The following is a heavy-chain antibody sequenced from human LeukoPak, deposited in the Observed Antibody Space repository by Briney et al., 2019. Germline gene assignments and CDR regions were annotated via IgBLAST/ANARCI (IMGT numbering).Heavy chain of an antibody. J-gene: IGHJ5*02. Sequence: PGGSLRLSCAASGFTFSSYSMNWVRQAPGKGLEWVSSISSSSSYIYYADSVKGRFTISRDNAKNSLYLQMNSLRAGDTAVYYCAREPIAAAGTDWFDPWGQGTLVTVSS. CDR2: ISSSSSYI. D-gene: IGHD6-13*01. CDR3: AREPIAAAGTDWFDP. CDR1: GFTFSSYS. V-gene: IGHV3-21*01.